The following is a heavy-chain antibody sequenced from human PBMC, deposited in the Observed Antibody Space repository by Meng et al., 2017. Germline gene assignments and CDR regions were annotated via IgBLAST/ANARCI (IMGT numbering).Heavy chain of an antibody. J-gene: IGHJ4*02. Sequence: LTGAASGFTFSSYSMNWVRQAPGKGLEWVSSISSSSSYIYYADSVKGRFTISRDNAKNSLYLQMNSLRAEDTAVYYCARDANLYCSSTSCYAGDYWGQGTLVTVSS. V-gene: IGHV3-21*01. CDR2: ISSSSSYI. CDR1: GFTFSSYS. CDR3: ARDANLYCSSTSCYAGDY. D-gene: IGHD2-2*01.